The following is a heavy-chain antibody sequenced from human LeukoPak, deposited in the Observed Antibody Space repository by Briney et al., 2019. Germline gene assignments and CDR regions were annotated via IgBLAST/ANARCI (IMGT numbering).Heavy chain of an antibody. CDR2: LSYDGSNK. D-gene: IGHD3-10*01. V-gene: IGHV3-30-3*01. Sequence: GSLRLSCAASRFTFRSYALHWVRPAPGKGLEGVALLSYDGSNKYYADSVKGRFTISRDNSKNTLYLQMNSLRADDTAVYYCARDKNGGAFDYCGQGTLVTVSS. CDR1: RFTFRSYA. CDR3: ARDKNGGAFDY. J-gene: IGHJ4*02.